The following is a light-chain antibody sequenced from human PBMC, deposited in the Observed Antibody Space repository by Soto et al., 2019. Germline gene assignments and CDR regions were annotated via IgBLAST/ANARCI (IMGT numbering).Light chain of an antibody. CDR3: QQSYTTPRT. CDR1: QSISNC. Sequence: DIQMTQSPSSLSASVGDRVTITCRASQSISNCLNWYQHKPGKAPKLLIYAASSLLSGVPSRFSGSGSGTDSTLSITSLQPEDFATYYCQQSYTTPRTFGQGTKLEIK. V-gene: IGKV1-39*01. CDR2: AAS. J-gene: IGKJ2*01.